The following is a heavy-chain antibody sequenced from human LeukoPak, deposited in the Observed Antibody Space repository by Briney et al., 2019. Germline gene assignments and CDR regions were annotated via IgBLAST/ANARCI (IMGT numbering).Heavy chain of an antibody. CDR3: ARQRGYSSGWVYYFDY. D-gene: IGHD6-19*01. Sequence: SETLSLTCTVSGGSISSSSYYWGWIRQPPGKGLEWIGCIYYSGSTYYNPSLKSRVTISVDTSKNQFSLKLSSVTAADTAVYYCARQRGYSSGWVYYFDYWGQGTLVTVSS. CDR2: IYYSGST. CDR1: GGSISSSSYY. J-gene: IGHJ4*02. V-gene: IGHV4-39*01.